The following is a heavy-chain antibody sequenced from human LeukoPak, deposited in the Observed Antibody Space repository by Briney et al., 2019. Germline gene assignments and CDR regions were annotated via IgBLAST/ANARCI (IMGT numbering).Heavy chain of an antibody. CDR2: IRSKAYGGTT. CDR3: TRCRDSSSWYVAY. CDR1: RFAFSDFD. V-gene: IGHV3-49*03. J-gene: IGHJ4*02. Sequence: GTSLRLSCAASRFAFSDFDKIWFRQAPGKGLEWVGFIRSKAYGGTTEYAASVKGRFTISRDDSKSIAYLQMNSLKTEDTAVYYCTRCRDSSSWYVAYWGQGTLVTVSS. D-gene: IGHD6-13*01.